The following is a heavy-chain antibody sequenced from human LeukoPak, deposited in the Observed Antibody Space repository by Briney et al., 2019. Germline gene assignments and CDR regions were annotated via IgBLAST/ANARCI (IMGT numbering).Heavy chain of an antibody. CDR3: ARDLDSSSWYVGY. J-gene: IGHJ4*02. CDR2: IYHSANA. V-gene: IGHV4-38-2*02. CDR1: GYSISSGYY. D-gene: IGHD6-13*01. Sequence: SETLSLTCTVSGYSISSGYYWGWIRQPPGEGLEWIGSIYHSANAYSNPSLKSRVTISVDTSKNQSSPKLTSVTAADTAVYCCARDLDSSSWYVGYWGQGTLVTVSS.